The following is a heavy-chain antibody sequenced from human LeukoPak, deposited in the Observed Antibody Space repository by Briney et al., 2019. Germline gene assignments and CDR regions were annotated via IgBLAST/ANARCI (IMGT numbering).Heavy chain of an antibody. J-gene: IGHJ4*02. D-gene: IGHD3-10*01. Sequence: PGGSLRLSCAASGFTFTSYAMHWVRQAPGQRLEWMGWINAGNGNTKYSQKFQGRVTITRDTSASAAYMELSSLRSEDTAVYYCARDGTMVRGVRGPYDYWGQGTLVTVSS. CDR3: ARDGTMVRGVRGPYDY. V-gene: IGHV1-3*01. CDR2: INAGNGNT. CDR1: GFTFTSYA.